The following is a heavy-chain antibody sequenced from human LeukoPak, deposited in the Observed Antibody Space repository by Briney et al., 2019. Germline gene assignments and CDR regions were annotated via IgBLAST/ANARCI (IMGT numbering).Heavy chain of an antibody. CDR2: ISAYNGNT. D-gene: IGHD2-15*01. CDR3: ASPQVEGGVVVAATAY. Sequence: ASVKVSCKASVYTFTSYGISWVRQAPGQGLEWMGWISAYNGNTNYAQKLQGRVTMTTDTSTSTAYRELRSLRSDDTAVYSWASPQVEGGVVVAATAYWGQGTLVTVSS. J-gene: IGHJ4*02. V-gene: IGHV1-18*01. CDR1: VYTFTSYG.